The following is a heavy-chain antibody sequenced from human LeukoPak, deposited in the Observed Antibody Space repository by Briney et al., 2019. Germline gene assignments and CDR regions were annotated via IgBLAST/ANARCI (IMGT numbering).Heavy chain of an antibody. V-gene: IGHV4-4*02. CDR1: GGSISSSNW. D-gene: IGHD3-3*01. Sequence: SETLSLTCAVSGGSISSSNWWSWVRQPPGKGLEWIGEIYHSGSTNYNPSLKSRVTISVDKSKNQFSLKLSSVTAADTAVYYCARDSRFLEWWDPSYYYYGMDVWGQGTTVTVSS. CDR3: ARDSRFLEWWDPSYYYYGMDV. CDR2: IYHSGST. J-gene: IGHJ6*02.